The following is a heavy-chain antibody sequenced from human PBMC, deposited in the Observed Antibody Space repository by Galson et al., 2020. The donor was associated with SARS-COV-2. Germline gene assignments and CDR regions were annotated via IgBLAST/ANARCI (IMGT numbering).Heavy chain of an antibody. CDR2: ISSYNGDT. J-gene: IGHJ4*02. CDR1: GYTFSNYG. Sequence: ASVKVSCKASGYTFSNYGISWVRQAPGQGLDWIGWISSYNGDTNYAQKFQGRVTMTTDTSTTTVYMELRSLRSDDTAVYYCARRGTYPSFDDYWDQGTLVTVSA. V-gene: IGHV1-18*01. D-gene: IGHD1-26*01. CDR3: ARRGTYPSFDDY.